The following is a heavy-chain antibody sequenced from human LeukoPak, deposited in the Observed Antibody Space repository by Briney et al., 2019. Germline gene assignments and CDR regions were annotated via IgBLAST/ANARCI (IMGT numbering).Heavy chain of an antibody. V-gene: IGHV3-74*01. D-gene: IGHD6-19*01. CDR3: ARVGAVAGAFDI. Sequence: PGGSLRLSCAASGFTFSNYWMHWVRQAPGRGLVWVSRIKSDGSSTTYADSVKGRFTISRDNAKSTLYLQMNSLRAEDTAVYYCARVGAVAGAFDIWGQGTMVTVSS. J-gene: IGHJ3*02. CDR1: GFTFSNYW. CDR2: IKSDGSST.